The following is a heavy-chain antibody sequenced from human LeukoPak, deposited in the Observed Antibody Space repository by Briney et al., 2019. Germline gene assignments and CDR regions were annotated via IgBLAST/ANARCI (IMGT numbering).Heavy chain of an antibody. V-gene: IGHV3-48*03. CDR2: ISASGSDM. J-gene: IGHJ4*02. CDR1: GFTFSSYE. D-gene: IGHD4-23*01. Sequence: GGSLRLSCAASGFTFSSYEMDWVRQTPGKGLELVSYISASGSDMYSADSVKGRFTISRDNAKNSLYLQMHSLRAEDTAIYYCARDRDYGGRSNFDHWGQGTLVTVSS. CDR3: ARDRDYGGRSNFDH.